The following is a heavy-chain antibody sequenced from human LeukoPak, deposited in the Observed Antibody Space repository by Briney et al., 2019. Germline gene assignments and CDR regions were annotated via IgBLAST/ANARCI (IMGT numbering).Heavy chain of an antibody. J-gene: IGHJ6*03. D-gene: IGHD3-3*01. V-gene: IGHV3-15*01. CDR1: GFTFSNAW. Sequence: PGGSLRLSCAASGFTFSNAWMSWVRQAPGKGLEWVGRIKSKTDGGTTDYAAPVKGRFTISRDVSKNTLYLQMNSLKTEDTAVYYCTTHYPYYDFWSAYYYYYMDVWGKGTTVTVSS. CDR2: IKSKTDGGTT. CDR3: TTHYPYYDFWSAYYYYYMDV.